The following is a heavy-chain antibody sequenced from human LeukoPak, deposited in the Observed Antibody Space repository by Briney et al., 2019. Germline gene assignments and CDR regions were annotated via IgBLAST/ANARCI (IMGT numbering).Heavy chain of an antibody. D-gene: IGHD2-15*01. CDR1: GGSFSGYY. CDR2: INHSGST. J-gene: IGHJ4*02. V-gene: IGHV4-34*01. Sequence: SETLSLTCAVYGGSFSGYYWSWIRQPPGKGLEWIGEINHSGSTNYNPSLKSRVTISVDTSKNQFSLKLSSVTAADTAVYYCARGRFLYGGSCHDYWGQGTLVTVSS. CDR3: ARGRFLYGGSCHDY.